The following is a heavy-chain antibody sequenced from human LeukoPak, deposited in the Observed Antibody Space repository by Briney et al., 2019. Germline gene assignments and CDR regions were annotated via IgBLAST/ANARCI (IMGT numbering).Heavy chain of an antibody. D-gene: IGHD2-21*02. Sequence: GASVKVSCKASGYTFTNYHINWVRQASGQGLEWMTWINPDTGDKGYARKFQDRVTITTDTSISTAHMGLSSLSSEDTAVYFCARTTSMTASGYDYWGQGTLVTVSS. CDR3: ARTTSMTASGYDY. CDR1: GYTFTNYH. V-gene: IGHV1-8*03. J-gene: IGHJ4*02. CDR2: INPDTGDK.